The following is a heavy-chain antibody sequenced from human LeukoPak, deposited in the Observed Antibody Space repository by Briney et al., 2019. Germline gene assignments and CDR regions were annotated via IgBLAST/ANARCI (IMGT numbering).Heavy chain of an antibody. CDR2: IIPIFGTA. CDR3: ARRTGDYYYYMDV. CDR1: GGTFSSYA. V-gene: IGHV1-69*13. Sequence: ASVKVSCKASGGTFSSYAISWVRQAPGQGLEWMRGIIPIFGTANYAQKFQGRVTITADESTSTAYMELSSLRSEDTAVYYCARRTGDYYYYMDVWGKGTTVTVSS. J-gene: IGHJ6*03.